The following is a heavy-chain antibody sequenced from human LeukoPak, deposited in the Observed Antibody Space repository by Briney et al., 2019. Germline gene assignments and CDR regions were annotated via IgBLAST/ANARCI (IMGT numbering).Heavy chain of an antibody. D-gene: IGHD1-26*01. CDR1: GGSISSYY. J-gene: IGHJ5*02. CDR2: IYYSGST. Sequence: SETLSLTCTVSGGSISSYYWSWIRQPPGKGLEWIGYIYYSGSTNYSPSLKSRVTISVDTSKNQFSLKLSSVTAADTAVYYCARALGATTIDWFDPWGQGTLVTVSS. V-gene: IGHV4-59*01. CDR3: ARALGATTIDWFDP.